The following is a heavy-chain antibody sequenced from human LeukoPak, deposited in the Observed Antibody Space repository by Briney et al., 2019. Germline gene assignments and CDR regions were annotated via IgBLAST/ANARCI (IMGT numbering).Heavy chain of an antibody. V-gene: IGHV3-7*03. Sequence: GGSLRLSCAASEFTFSNYWMSWVRQAPGKGLEWVANIKEDGSEKYYVDSVKGRFTISRDNAKNSLYLQMNSLRAEDTAVYYCARASGNGWYQDYWGQGTLVTVSS. CDR1: EFTFSNYW. CDR3: ARASGNGWYQDY. CDR2: IKEDGSEK. J-gene: IGHJ4*02. D-gene: IGHD6-19*01.